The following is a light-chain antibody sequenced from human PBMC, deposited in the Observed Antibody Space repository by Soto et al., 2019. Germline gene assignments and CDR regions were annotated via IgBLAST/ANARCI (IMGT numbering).Light chain of an antibody. CDR1: HSVSSN. J-gene: IGKJ3*01. CDR3: QQYNNRPFT. Sequence: EIVITQSPATPSESPGERDNLSCRASHSVSSNLAWYQQKPGQAPRLLIYGASTRATGIPARFSGSGSGTEFTLTISSLQSEDFAVYYCQQYNNRPFTFGPGTKVDIK. CDR2: GAS. V-gene: IGKV3-15*01.